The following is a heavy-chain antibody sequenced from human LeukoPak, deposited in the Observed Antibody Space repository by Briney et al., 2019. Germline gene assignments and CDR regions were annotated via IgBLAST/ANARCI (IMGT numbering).Heavy chain of an antibody. D-gene: IGHD3-22*01. V-gene: IGHV3-7*01. CDR2: INHDGSDR. J-gene: IGHJ4*02. CDR1: GFAFSSYW. Sequence: PGGSLRLSCAASGFAFSSYWMTWVRQAPGKGLEWVANINHDGSDRPYVDSVKGRFTISRDNAMNSLYLQMSSLRVEDTAVYYCARVGFYHNARYYPVYWGQGTLVAVSS. CDR3: ARVGFYHNARYYPVY.